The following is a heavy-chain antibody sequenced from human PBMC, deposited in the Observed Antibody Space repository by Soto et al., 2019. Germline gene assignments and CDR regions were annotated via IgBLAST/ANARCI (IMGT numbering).Heavy chain of an antibody. CDR1: GFNLGDYG. D-gene: IGHD5-12*01. Sequence: GRSLRLSCAASGFNLGDYGMHWVRQAPGKGLEWVSGISWNSDNIQYAESVKCRFTISRDNAKNSLYLQMNSLRDEDTAVYYCARGGYSGYDYGPNWFDPWGQGTLVTVSS. J-gene: IGHJ5*02. CDR2: ISWNSDNI. CDR3: ARGGYSGYDYGPNWFDP. V-gene: IGHV3-9*01.